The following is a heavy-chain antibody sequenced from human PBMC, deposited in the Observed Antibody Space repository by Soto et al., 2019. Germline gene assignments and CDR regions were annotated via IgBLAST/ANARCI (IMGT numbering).Heavy chain of an antibody. J-gene: IGHJ3*02. CDR3: ARAHGSGWGAFDI. CDR2: IYHSGST. D-gene: IGHD3-10*01. V-gene: IGHV4-30-2*01. CDR1: GCSISIGGYS. Sequence: SETLSLTCAVSGCSISIGGYSWSWILQPPGKGLEWIGYIYHSGSTYYNPSLKSRVTISVDRSKNQFSLKLSSVTAADTAVYYCARAHGSGWGAFDIWGQGTMVTVSS.